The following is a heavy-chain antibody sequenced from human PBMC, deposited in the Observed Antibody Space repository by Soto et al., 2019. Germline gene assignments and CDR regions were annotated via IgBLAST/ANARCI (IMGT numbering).Heavy chain of an antibody. V-gene: IGHV1-69*12. CDR2: IIPMFGTA. J-gene: IGHJ4*02. CDR3: ASGIHLSLRRINAGYSG. D-gene: IGHD3-22*01. Sequence: QVQLVQSGAEVQKPESSVKVSCKAPGGTFSTYAISWVRQAPGQGLEWMGGIIPMFGTANYAQRFQDRVTITADESTNTVYMELSSLRSEDTAVYFWASGIHLSLRRINAGYSGWGQGTLVIFSS. CDR1: GGTFSTYA.